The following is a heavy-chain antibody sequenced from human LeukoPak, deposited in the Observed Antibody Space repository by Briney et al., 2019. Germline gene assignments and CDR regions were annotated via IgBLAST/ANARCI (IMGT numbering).Heavy chain of an antibody. J-gene: IGHJ4*02. Sequence: PGGSLRLSCAASGFTFSSYSMNWVRQAPGKGLEWVSGISGSGDSTYYADSVKGRFTISRDNSRNTLYLQMSSLRAEDTAIYYCAKSYYGSGSYPFWGQGTLVTVSS. CDR1: GFTFSSYS. V-gene: IGHV3-23*01. CDR2: ISGSGDST. D-gene: IGHD3-10*01. CDR3: AKSYYGSGSYPF.